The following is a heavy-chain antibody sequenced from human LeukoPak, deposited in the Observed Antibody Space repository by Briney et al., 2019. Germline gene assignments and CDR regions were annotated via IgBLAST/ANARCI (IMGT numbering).Heavy chain of an antibody. CDR3: TTVIGGPDAFDI. CDR2: IKSKTDGGTT. Sequence: SWIRQPPRKGLEWVGRIKSKTDGGTTDYAAPVKGRFTISRDDSKNTLYLQMNSLKTEDTAVYYCTTVIGGPDAFDIWGQGTMVTVSS. V-gene: IGHV3-15*01. D-gene: IGHD6-25*01. J-gene: IGHJ3*02.